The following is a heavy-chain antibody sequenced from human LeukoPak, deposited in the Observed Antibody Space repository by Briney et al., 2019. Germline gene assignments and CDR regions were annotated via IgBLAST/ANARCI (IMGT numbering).Heavy chain of an antibody. D-gene: IGHD4-11*01. CDR2: ISYGDGGT. CDR1: GFTFSNYA. J-gene: IGHJ5*02. Sequence: GGSLRLSCETSGFTFSNYAMSWVRQAPGRGLEWVSGISYGDGGTYYADSVKGRFTISRDNSKNTLYLQMNSLRAEDTAVYYCAKLTTVTTSDPWGQGTLVTVSS. V-gene: IGHV3-23*01. CDR3: AKLTTVTTSDP.